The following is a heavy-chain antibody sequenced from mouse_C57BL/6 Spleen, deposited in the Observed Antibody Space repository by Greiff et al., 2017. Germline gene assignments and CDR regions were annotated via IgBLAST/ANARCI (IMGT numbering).Heavy chain of an antibody. Sequence: QVQLQQPGAELVKPGASVKVSCKASGYTFTSYWMHWVKQRPGQGLEWIGRIHPSDSDTNYNQKFKGKATLTVDKSSSTAYMQLSSLTSEDSAVYCCGGMVTTGSWFAYWGQGTLVTVSA. CDR2: IHPSDSDT. D-gene: IGHD2-2*01. J-gene: IGHJ3*01. CDR3: GGMVTTGSWFAY. CDR1: GYTFTSYW. V-gene: IGHV1-74*01.